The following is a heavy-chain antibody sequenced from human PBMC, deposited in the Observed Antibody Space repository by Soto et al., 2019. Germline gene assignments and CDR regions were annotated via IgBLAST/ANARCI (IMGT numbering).Heavy chain of an antibody. J-gene: IGHJ4*02. V-gene: IGHV1-69*01. CDR2: IIPIFGTA. CDR1: GGTFSSYA. D-gene: IGHD5-12*01. Sequence: QVQLVQSGAEVKKPGSSVKVSCKASGGTFSSYAISWVRQAPGQGLEWMGGIIPIFGTANYAQKFQGRVTITADESTSTAYMERSSLRSEDTAVYYCAREDLGDGYNSGIFDYWGQGTLVTVSS. CDR3: AREDLGDGYNSGIFDY.